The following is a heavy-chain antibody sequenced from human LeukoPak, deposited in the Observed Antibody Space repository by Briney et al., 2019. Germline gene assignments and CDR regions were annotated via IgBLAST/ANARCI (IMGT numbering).Heavy chain of an antibody. J-gene: IGHJ5*02. CDR3: AKAPSARGNMVRVVPT. V-gene: IGHV3-23*01. Sequence: GGSLSLSCAASGFTFSSYAMSWVRQAPGKGLEWVSAICDSGGSKYYADSVKGRFTISRDNSKSTLYLQTNSLRAEATAAYYCAKAPSARGNMVRVVPTWGQGTLVTVSS. CDR2: ICDSGGSK. D-gene: IGHD3-10*01. CDR1: GFTFSSYA.